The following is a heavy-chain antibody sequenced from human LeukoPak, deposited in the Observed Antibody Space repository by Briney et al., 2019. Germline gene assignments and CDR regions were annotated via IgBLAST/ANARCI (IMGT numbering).Heavy chain of an antibody. D-gene: IGHD6-19*01. V-gene: IGHV4-61*02. CDR1: CDSITSGSYY. Sequence: SQTLSLTCTVSCDSITSGSYYWTWIRQPAGKGLEWIGRIYTSGSTNYNPSLKSRVTISRDTSKNQFSLKLNSVTAADTAVYFCARGTTFAVAYWFDYWGQGALVTVSS. CDR3: ARGTTFAVAYWFDY. CDR2: IYTSGST. J-gene: IGHJ4*02.